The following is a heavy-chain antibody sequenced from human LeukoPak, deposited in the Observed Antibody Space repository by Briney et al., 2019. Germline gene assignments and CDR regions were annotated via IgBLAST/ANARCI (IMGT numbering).Heavy chain of an antibody. CDR2: IGTAGDT. CDR1: GFTFSSYD. Sequence: GGSLRLSCAASGFTFSSYDMHWVRQATAKGLEWVSAIGTAGDTYYPGSVKGRFTISRENAKNSLYLQMNSLRAGDTAVYYCARGGHDSSGYYPDYWGQGTLVTVSS. J-gene: IGHJ4*02. D-gene: IGHD3-22*01. V-gene: IGHV3-13*01. CDR3: ARGGHDSSGYYPDY.